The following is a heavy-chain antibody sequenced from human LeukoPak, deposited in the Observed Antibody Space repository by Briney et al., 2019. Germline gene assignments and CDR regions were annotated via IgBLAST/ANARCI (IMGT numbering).Heavy chain of an antibody. J-gene: IGHJ6*02. Sequence: PGGSLRLSCAASGFTFSSYGMHWVRQAPGKGLEWVAVVSYDGSNKYYADSVKGRLTISRDNSKNTLYLQMNSLRAEDTAVYYCAKEGREDGDYPYGMDVWGQGTTVTVSS. CDR3: AKEGREDGDYPYGMDV. CDR2: VSYDGSNK. D-gene: IGHD4-17*01. CDR1: GFTFSSYG. V-gene: IGHV3-30*18.